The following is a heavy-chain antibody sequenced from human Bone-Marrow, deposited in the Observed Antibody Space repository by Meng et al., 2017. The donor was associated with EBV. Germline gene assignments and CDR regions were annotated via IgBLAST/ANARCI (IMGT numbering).Heavy chain of an antibody. Sequence: QGGVGRSGAEVKRPGSAGKVSCRTSGGTFRSDAVSWVRQAPGQGLEWMGGLIPMSDAPHYAQKFQGRVTMTADESTSTHYMDLTGLRSDDTAVYYCASESGRGFTPDYWGQGTLVTVSS. D-gene: IGHD3-10*01. CDR2: LIPMSDAP. V-gene: IGHV1-69*01. CDR1: GGTFRSDA. J-gene: IGHJ4*02. CDR3: ASESGRGFTPDY.